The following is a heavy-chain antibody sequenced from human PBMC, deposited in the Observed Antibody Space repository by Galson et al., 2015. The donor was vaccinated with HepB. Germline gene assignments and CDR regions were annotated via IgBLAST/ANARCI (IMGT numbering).Heavy chain of an antibody. CDR1: GFTFSSYA. D-gene: IGHD6-13*01. J-gene: IGHJ4*02. CDR2: ISGSGGST. CDR3: AKDKEHGIAAAGTFDY. V-gene: IGHV3-23*01. Sequence: SLRLSCAASGFTFSSYAMSWVRQAPGKGLEWVSAISGSGGSTYYADSVKGRFTISRDNSKNTLYLQMNSLRAEDTAVYYCAKDKEHGIAAAGTFDYWGQGTLVTVSS.